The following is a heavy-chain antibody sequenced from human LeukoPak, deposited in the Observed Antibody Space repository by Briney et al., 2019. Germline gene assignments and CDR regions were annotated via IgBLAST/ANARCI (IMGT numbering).Heavy chain of an antibody. J-gene: IGHJ4*02. CDR2: INAGGSST. CDR3: SRDHVAAFDY. CDR1: GFTFSSYW. V-gene: IGHV3-74*01. Sequence: GGSLRLSCAASGFTFSSYWMHGVRQAPGRGRVWVSRINAGGSSTHYADSVKGRFTISRDNAKNTLYLQMNSLRAEDTAVYYCSRDHVAAFDYWGQGTLVTVSS. D-gene: IGHD6-13*01.